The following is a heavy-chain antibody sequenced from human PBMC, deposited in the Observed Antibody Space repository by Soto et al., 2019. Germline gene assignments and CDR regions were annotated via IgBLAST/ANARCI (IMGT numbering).Heavy chain of an antibody. CDR1: GFTYSSYA. Sequence: PGGSLRLSCAASGFTYSSYAMSWVRQAPGKGLEWVSAISGSGGSTYYADYVKGRFTISRDNSKNTLYLHMNSLRAEDTAVYYCAKWSFIAARPNYYYGMDVWGQGTTVTVSS. J-gene: IGHJ6*02. D-gene: IGHD6-6*01. CDR2: ISGSGGST. CDR3: AKWSFIAARPNYYYGMDV. V-gene: IGHV3-23*01.